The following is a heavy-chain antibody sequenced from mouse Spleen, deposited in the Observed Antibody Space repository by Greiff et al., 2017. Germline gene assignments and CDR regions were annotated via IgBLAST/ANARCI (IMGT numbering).Heavy chain of an antibody. CDR3: ARGYDYDDGAWFAY. V-gene: IGHV1-7*01. Sequence: QVHVKQSGAELAKPGASVKLSCKASGYNFITYWMHWVKQRPGQGLEWIGYINPSSGYTKYNQKFKDKATLTADKSSSTAYMQLSSLTYEDSAVYYCARGYDYDDGAWFAYWGQGTLVTVSA. CDR1: GYNFITYW. CDR2: INPSSGYT. J-gene: IGHJ3*01. D-gene: IGHD2-4*01.